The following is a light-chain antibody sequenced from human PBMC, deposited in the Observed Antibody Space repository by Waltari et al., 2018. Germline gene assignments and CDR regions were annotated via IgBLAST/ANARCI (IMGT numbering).Light chain of an antibody. Sequence: AIRMTQSPSSFSASTGDRVTITCRASQGISGYLAWYQQKPGKAPKLLISAASSLQSGVPSRFSGSGSGTDFTLAISCLQSEDFATYFCQQYDTYPFTFGPGTKVDIK. V-gene: IGKV1-8*01. CDR1: QGISGY. CDR3: QQYDTYPFT. CDR2: AAS. J-gene: IGKJ3*01.